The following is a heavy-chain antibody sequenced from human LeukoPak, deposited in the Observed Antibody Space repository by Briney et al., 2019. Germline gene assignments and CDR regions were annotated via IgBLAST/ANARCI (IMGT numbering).Heavy chain of an antibody. V-gene: IGHV4-39*07. CDR1: GGSISSGGYY. CDR2: INHSGST. D-gene: IGHD3-16*02. J-gene: IGHJ4*02. CDR3: ARARSYRFLDY. Sequence: ASETLSLTCTVSGGSISSGGYYWSWIRQPSGKGLEWIGEINHSGSTNYNPSLKSRVTISVDTSKNQFSLKLSSVTAADTAVYYCARARSYRFLDYWGQGTLVTVSS.